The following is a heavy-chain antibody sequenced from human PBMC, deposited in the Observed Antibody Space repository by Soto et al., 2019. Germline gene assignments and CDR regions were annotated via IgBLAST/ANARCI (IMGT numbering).Heavy chain of an antibody. D-gene: IGHD4-17*01. V-gene: IGHV3-21*01. Sequence: GGSLRLSCAASGFTFSSYWMHWVRQAPGKGLEWVSSISSSSSYIYYADSVKGRFTISRDNAKNSLYPQMNSLRAEDTAVYYYARDQRPTTVVTPGYFDYWGQGTLVTVSS. CDR3: ARDQRPTTVVTPGYFDY. CDR1: GFTFSSYW. J-gene: IGHJ4*02. CDR2: ISSSSSYI.